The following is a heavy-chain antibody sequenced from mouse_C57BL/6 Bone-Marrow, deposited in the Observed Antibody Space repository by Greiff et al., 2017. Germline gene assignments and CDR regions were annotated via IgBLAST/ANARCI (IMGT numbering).Heavy chain of an antibody. CDR1: GFTFSSYA. Sequence: EVKLMESGGGLVKPGGSLKLSCAASGFTFSSYAMSWVRQTPEKRLEWVATISDGGSYTYYPDNVKGRFTISRDNAKNNRYLQMSHLKSEDRARYYCEREPLGWDFDVWGTGTTVTVSS. CDR3: EREPLGWDFDV. V-gene: IGHV5-4*01. J-gene: IGHJ1*03. CDR2: ISDGGSYT.